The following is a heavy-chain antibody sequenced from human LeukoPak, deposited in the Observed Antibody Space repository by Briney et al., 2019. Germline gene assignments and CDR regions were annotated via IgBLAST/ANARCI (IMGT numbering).Heavy chain of an antibody. Sequence: GGSLRLSCASSEFSLSDYGMHWVRQAPGKGLEWVAVMWYDGSRALHADSVKGRFTLSRDYPKNTLYLQMNSLRAEDTAVYFCAKYSGSYYYPPNWDSWGQGTLVTVSS. D-gene: IGHD1-26*01. CDR3: AKYSGSYYYPPNWDS. V-gene: IGHV3-33*06. CDR1: EFSLSDYG. CDR2: MWYDGSRA. J-gene: IGHJ4*02.